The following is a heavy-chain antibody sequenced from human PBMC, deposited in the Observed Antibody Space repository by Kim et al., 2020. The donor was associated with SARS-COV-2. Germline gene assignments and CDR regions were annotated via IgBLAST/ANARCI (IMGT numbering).Heavy chain of an antibody. J-gene: IGHJ6*02. CDR3: AQNAPSIAAAGRGYYYYYGMDV. D-gene: IGHD6-13*01. V-gene: IGHV7-4-1*02. CDR2: INTNTGNP. CDR1: GYTFTSYA. Sequence: ASVKVSCKASGYTFTSYAMNWVRQAPGQGLEWMGWINTNTGNPTYAQGFTGRFVFSLDTSVSTAYLQISSLKAEDTAVYYCAQNAPSIAAAGRGYYYYYGMDVWGQGTTVTVSS.